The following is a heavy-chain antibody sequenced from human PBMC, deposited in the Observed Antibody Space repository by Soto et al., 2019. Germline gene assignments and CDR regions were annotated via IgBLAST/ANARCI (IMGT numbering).Heavy chain of an antibody. J-gene: IGHJ4*02. CDR3: ARGGIVAVPAALSSYHDYTNYRFDY. D-gene: IGHD2-15*01. CDR2: ITHLLDAT. Sequence: QVQLAQSGAEVRKPGSSVKGSCRASEGSFSDFAFTGVRQAPGKGLEGRGGITHLLDATKYEQGFQARVPITADASTRTVYLALSSLTSDASAVYYCARGGIVAVPAALSSYHDYTNYRFDYWGQGTLVSVSS. V-gene: IGHV1-69*01. CDR1: EGSFSDFA.